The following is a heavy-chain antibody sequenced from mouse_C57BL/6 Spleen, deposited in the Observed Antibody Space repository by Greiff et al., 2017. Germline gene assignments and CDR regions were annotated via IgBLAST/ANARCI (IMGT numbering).Heavy chain of an antibody. V-gene: IGHV1-72*01. Sequence: QVQLQQPGAELVKPGASVKLSCKASGYTFTNYWMHWVKQRPGRGLEWIGRIDPNSGGTKYNEKFKSKATLTVDKPSSTAYMQLSSLTSEDSAVYYCAREGFDCYGSSYPYYAMDYWGQGTSVTVSS. D-gene: IGHD1-1*01. CDR3: AREGFDCYGSSYPYYAMDY. CDR1: GYTFTNYW. CDR2: IDPNSGGT. J-gene: IGHJ4*01.